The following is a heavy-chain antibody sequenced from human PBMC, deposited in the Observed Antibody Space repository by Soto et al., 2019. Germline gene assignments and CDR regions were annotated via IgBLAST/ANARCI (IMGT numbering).Heavy chain of an antibody. CDR3: ARHSPYYGMDV. J-gene: IGHJ6*02. Sequence: LSLLCTVCGGSISSSYWSWIRQPPGKGLEWIAYIHYSGTTNYNPSLKSRVTISGDTSKNQVSLELTSVTAADTAVYYCARHSPYYGMDVWGQGTTVTVSS. V-gene: IGHV4-59*01. CDR1: GGSISSSY. CDR2: IHYSGTT.